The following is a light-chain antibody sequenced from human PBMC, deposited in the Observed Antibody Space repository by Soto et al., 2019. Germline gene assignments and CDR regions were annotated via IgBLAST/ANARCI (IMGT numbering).Light chain of an antibody. CDR2: DAS. Sequence: EIVLTQSPATLSLSPGERATLSCSASQSVSSYLAWYQQKPGQAPRLLIYDASNRATGIPDRFSGSGSGTDFTLTISSLEPADFALYYCQQRSNWPPSITFGQGTRLAIK. V-gene: IGKV3-11*01. CDR3: QQRSNWPPSIT. CDR1: QSVSSY. J-gene: IGKJ5*01.